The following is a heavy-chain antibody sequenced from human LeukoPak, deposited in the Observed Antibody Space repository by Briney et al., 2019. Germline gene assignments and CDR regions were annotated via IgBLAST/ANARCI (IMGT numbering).Heavy chain of an antibody. V-gene: IGHV3-23*01. Sequence: GGSLRLTCAASGFTFSSYAMSWVRQAPGKGLEWVSAISGSGGSTYYADSVKGRFTISRDNSKNTLYPQMNSPRAEDTAVYYCAKDWATVVPYFDYWGQGTLVTVSS. J-gene: IGHJ4*02. CDR3: AKDWATVVPYFDY. CDR1: GFTFSSYA. CDR2: ISGSGGST. D-gene: IGHD4-23*01.